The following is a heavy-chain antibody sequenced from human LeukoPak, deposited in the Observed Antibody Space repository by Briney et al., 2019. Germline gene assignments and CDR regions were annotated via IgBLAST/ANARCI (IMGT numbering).Heavy chain of an antibody. V-gene: IGHV4-39*01. CDR3: ARHEAAVDTGFDF. CDR1: DGSSSRTSYY. CDR2: IRYSGYT. D-gene: IGHD1-14*01. Sequence: TETTALSCIVWDGSSSRTSYYWDWLRKSPGKVLESIGNIRYSGYTNYNPSLKSRVTMSVDTSKNQFSLKLSSVTATDTAVYYCARHEAAVDTGFDFWGQRTLVTVSS. J-gene: IGHJ4*02.